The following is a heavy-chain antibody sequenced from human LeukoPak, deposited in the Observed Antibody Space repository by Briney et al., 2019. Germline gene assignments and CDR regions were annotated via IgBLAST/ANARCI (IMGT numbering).Heavy chain of an antibody. Sequence: SETLSLTCAVYGGSFSGYSWSWVRQSPGKGLEWISDIIHSGSTNYNSSLKSRVIISLDTSTNQFSLNLTSVTAADTAVYYCARGLTELGTAYYYYMDVWGKGTTAIVSS. J-gene: IGHJ6*03. D-gene: IGHD7-27*01. CDR1: GGSFSGYS. CDR2: IIHSGST. V-gene: IGHV4-34*01. CDR3: ARGLTELGTAYYYYMDV.